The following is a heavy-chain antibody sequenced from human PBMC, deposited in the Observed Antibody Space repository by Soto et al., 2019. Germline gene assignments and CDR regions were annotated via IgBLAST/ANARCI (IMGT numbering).Heavy chain of an antibody. Sequence: PSETPALTFTVSDGSISSDYWSWIRQPPGKGLEWIGYIYYSGSTNYNPSLKSRVTISVDTSKNQFSLKLSSVTAADTAVYYCGGRGGTDFYGSGSYAPYYYGMDVWGQGTTVTVSS. D-gene: IGHD3-10*01. CDR1: DGSISSDY. J-gene: IGHJ6*02. CDR3: GGRGGTDFYGSGSYAPYYYGMDV. CDR2: IYYSGST. V-gene: IGHV4-59*01.